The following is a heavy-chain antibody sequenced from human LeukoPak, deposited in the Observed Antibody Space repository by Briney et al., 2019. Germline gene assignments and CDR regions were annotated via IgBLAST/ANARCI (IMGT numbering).Heavy chain of an antibody. CDR3: ARRDTALDAFDI. V-gene: IGHV4-59*08. J-gene: IGHJ3*02. CDR1: GGSISRYY. CDR2: IYYSGST. D-gene: IGHD5-18*01. Sequence: PSETLSLTCTVSGGSISRYYWSWIRQPPGKGLEWIGYIYYSGSTNYNPSLKSRVTISVDTSKNQFSLKLSSVTAADTAVYYCARRDTALDAFDIWGQGTMVTVSS.